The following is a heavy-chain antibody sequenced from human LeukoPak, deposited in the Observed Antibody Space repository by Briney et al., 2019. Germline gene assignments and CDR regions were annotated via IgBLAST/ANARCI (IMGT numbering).Heavy chain of an antibody. CDR1: GASFSGYS. J-gene: IGHJ5*02. V-gene: IGHV4-34*01. Sequence: PSETLSLTCAVHGASFSGYSWSWLRRPPGKGLEWIGEVNRLGHTIYNPSLKSRVTIDTSTTQFSLILTSVTAADTAVYFCAREWVVSDHNWFDPWGQGTLVTVSS. CDR3: AREWVVSDHNWFDP. CDR2: VNRLGHT. D-gene: IGHD2-8*01.